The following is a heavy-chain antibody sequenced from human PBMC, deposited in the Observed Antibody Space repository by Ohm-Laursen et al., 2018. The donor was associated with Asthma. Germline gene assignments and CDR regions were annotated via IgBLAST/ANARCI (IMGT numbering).Heavy chain of an antibody. D-gene: IGHD1-26*01. CDR1: GSTFSRYS. V-gene: IGHV3-21*01. CDR3: ARIGPEWELPGREYSLHH. CDR2: ISTASSFI. Sequence: SLRLSCAASGSTFSRYSIHWVRQIPGKGLEWVASISTASSFIYYADSVRSRFTTSRDNARNSVYLQMNSLRAEDTALYYCARIGPEWELPGREYSLHHWGEGTLVTVSS. J-gene: IGHJ1*01.